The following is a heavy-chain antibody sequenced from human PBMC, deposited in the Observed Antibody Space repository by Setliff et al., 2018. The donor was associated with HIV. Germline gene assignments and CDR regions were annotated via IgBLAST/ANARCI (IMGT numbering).Heavy chain of an antibody. CDR1: GYTINSDYY. Sequence: SETLSLTCTVSGYTINSDYYWAWIRQPPGRGLESPGRGLEWIGHIFHSGSTSYNPSLKSRVTISVDKSKNQFSVRLRPVTAADTAVYYCARGTTMFRGVINPPLLTDWGQGAQVTVSS. CDR2: IFHSGST. J-gene: IGHJ4*02. CDR3: ARGTTMFRGVINPPLLTD. D-gene: IGHD3-10*01. V-gene: IGHV4-38-2*02.